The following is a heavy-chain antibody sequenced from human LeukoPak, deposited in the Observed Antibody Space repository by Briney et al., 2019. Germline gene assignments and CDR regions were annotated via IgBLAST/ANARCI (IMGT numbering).Heavy chain of an antibody. CDR1: GFTFSNYD. Sequence: GGSLRLSCAASGFTFSNYDMYWVRQTTGKGLEWVSGIGTAGDTYYSGSVKGRFTISRENAKNSLYLQMNSLRAEDTAVYYCAREGLDYWGQGTLVTVSS. J-gene: IGHJ4*02. CDR3: AREGLDY. V-gene: IGHV3-13*01. CDR2: IGTAGDT.